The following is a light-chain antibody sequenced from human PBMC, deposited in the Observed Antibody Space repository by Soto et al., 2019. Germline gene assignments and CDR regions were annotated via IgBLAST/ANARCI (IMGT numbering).Light chain of an antibody. CDR1: QSISDS. Sequence: DIQMTQSPSTLSASVGDRVTITCRASQSISDSLAWYQQKPGKAPKPLIYEESNLKSWLPSRFSGSGSGKEHTLTVSSLQLDDFASYYWQRYNGYWTFGQKTNVEIK. CDR2: EES. J-gene: IGKJ1*01. V-gene: IGKV1-5*03. CDR3: QRYNGYWT.